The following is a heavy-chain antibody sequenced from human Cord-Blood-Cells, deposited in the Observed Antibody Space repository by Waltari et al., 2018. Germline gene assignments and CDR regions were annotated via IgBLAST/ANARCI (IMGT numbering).Heavy chain of an antibody. V-gene: IGHV4-59*01. CDR1: GGSISSYY. J-gene: IGHJ3*02. Sequence: QVQLQESGPGLVKPSETLSLTCTVSGGSISSYYWSWIRQPPGKGLEWIGYIYYSGSTNYNPSLKSRVTISVDTSKNQFSLKLSSVTAADTAVYYCARDLRVAEDSSSWYGAFDIWGQGTMVTVSS. CDR2: IYYSGST. CDR3: ARDLRVAEDSSSWYGAFDI. D-gene: IGHD6-13*01.